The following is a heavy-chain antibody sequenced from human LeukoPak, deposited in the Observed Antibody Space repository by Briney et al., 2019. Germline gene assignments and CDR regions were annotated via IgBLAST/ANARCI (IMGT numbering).Heavy chain of an antibody. D-gene: IGHD6-19*01. V-gene: IGHV3-7*01. CDR2: IKQDGSEK. J-gene: IGHJ3*02. Sequence: PGGSLRLSCAASGFTFSYYWMSWVRQAPGKGLEWVANIKQDGSEKYYVDSVKGRFTISRDNAKNSLYLQMNSLRAEDTAVYYCARDLWAVAGFWDAFDIWGQGTMVTVSS. CDR3: ARDLWAVAGFWDAFDI. CDR1: GFTFSYYW.